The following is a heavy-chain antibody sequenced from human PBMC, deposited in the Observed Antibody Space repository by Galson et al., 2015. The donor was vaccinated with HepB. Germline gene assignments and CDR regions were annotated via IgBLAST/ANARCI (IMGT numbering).Heavy chain of an antibody. V-gene: IGHV3-30*04. J-gene: IGHJ4*02. CDR2: MSFDGTNK. CDR1: GFTFTTYA. CDR3: ARTGSALVSPFEF. Sequence: SLRLSCAASGFTFTTYAIHWVRQAPGKGLEWVALMSFDGTNKYYADSLKGRFTISRDNSKNTLYLQMNSLRPEDTAVYYCARTGSALVSPFEFWGQGTLVTVS. D-gene: IGHD5-18*01.